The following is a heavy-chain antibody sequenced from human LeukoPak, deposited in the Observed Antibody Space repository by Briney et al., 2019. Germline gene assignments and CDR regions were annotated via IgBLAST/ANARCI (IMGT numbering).Heavy chain of an antibody. CDR2: IIPIFGTA. J-gene: IGHJ4*02. CDR3: ARDLGGDFDY. CDR1: GGTFSSYA. Sequence: ASVKASCKASGGTFSSYAISWVRQAPGQGLEWMGGIIPIFGTANYAQKFQGRVTITTDESTSTAYMELSSLRSEDTAVYYCARDLGGDFDYWGQGTLVTVSS. D-gene: IGHD2-15*01. V-gene: IGHV1-69*05.